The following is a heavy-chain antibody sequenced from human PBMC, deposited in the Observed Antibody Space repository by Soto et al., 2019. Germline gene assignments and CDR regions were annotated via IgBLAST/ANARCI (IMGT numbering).Heavy chain of an antibody. D-gene: IGHD1-7*01. CDR2: IDYSGGA. CDR1: GGSTSPYY. CDR3: ARGRPWELYDY. Sequence: QVQLQESGPGLVKASETLSLTCTVSGGSTSPYYWSWLRQPPGKGLEWIGFIDYSGGARYIPSLKSRVTMSLDTSENQISLKLSSMTAADTAVYFCARGRPWELYDYWGQGTLVTVSS. J-gene: IGHJ4*02. V-gene: IGHV4-59*01.